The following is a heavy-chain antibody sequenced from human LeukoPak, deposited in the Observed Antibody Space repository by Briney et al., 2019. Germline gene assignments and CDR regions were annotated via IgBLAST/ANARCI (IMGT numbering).Heavy chain of an antibody. J-gene: IGHJ4*02. D-gene: IGHD6-19*01. CDR2: VDPEDGET. CDR1: GYTFTHYY. Sequence: GASVKVSCKASGYTFTHYYVHWVQQAPGKGLEWMGRVDPEDGETVYTERFQGRVTITADTSRDTAYMELTGLTSEDTAVYYCARGNIAVPGTPYYFEYWGQGTLVTVSS. CDR3: ARGNIAVPGTPYYFEY. V-gene: IGHV1-69-2*01.